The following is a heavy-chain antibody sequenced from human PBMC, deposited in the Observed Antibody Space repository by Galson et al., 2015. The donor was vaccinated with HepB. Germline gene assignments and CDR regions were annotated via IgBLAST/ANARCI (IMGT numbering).Heavy chain of an antibody. D-gene: IGHD4-11*01. CDR2: ISDTGGST. CDR1: GFTFSSYA. V-gene: IGHV3-23*01. Sequence: SLRLSCAASGFTFSSYAMSWARQAPGKGLEWVSAISDTGGSTFYADSVKGRFTISRDNSENTLSLQINTLRADDTAVYYCAKPLYSQYYYYGMDVWGPGTTVTVSS. CDR3: AKPLYSQYYYYGMDV. J-gene: IGHJ6*02.